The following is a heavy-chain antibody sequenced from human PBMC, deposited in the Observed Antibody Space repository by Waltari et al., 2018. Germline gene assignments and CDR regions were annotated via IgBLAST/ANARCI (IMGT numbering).Heavy chain of an antibody. CDR3: ARDQSSSWYFDL. Sequence: QVQLQESGPGLVKPSETLSLTCTVSGGSISSYYWSWIRQPPGKGLEWIGYIYYSGSTNSNPSRKSRVTISVDTSKNQFSLKLSSVTAADTAVYYCARDQSSSWYFDLWGRGTLVTVSS. J-gene: IGHJ2*01. CDR1: GGSISSYY. D-gene: IGHD6-13*01. CDR2: IYYSGST. V-gene: IGHV4-59*01.